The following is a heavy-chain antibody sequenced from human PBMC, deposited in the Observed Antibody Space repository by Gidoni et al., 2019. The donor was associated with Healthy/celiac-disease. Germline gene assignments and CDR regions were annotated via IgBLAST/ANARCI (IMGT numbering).Heavy chain of an antibody. CDR2: ISWNSGSI. CDR3: AKDNYRYYDYGMDV. V-gene: IGHV3-9*01. Sequence: EVQLVESGGGLVQPGRSLRLSCAASGFTFDDYAMHWVRQAPGKGLEWVSGISWNSGSIGYADSVKGRFTISRDNAKNSLYLQMNSLRAEDTALYYCAKDNYRYYDYGMDVWGQGTTVTVSS. J-gene: IGHJ6*02. D-gene: IGHD4-4*01. CDR1: GFTFDDYA.